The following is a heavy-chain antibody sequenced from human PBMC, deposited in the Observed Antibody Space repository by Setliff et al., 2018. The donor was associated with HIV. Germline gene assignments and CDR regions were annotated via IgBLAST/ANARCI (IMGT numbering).Heavy chain of an antibody. J-gene: IGHJ4*02. CDR1: GYTFTTYA. V-gene: IGHV1-3*01. Sequence: ASVKVSCKASGYTFTTYALHWVRQAPGQRLEGMGWISAGTGDIEYSQKFQGRVTITRDTSINTAYMELNSLRSEDTAVYYCATTQDGPGGNYFDSWGQGTLVTVSS. CDR2: ISAGTGDI. CDR3: ATTQDGPGGNYFDS. D-gene: IGHD3-16*01.